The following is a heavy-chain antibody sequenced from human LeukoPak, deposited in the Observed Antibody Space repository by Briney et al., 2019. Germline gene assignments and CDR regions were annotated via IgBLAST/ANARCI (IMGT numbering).Heavy chain of an antibody. D-gene: IGHD5-24*01. CDR1: GFTVSSNY. J-gene: IGHJ4*02. Sequence: PGGSLRLSCAASGFTVSSNYMSWVRQAPGKGLEWVSVIYSGGSTYYADSVKGRFTISRDNSKNTLYLQMNSLRAEDTAVYYCAKDGRGDGYNRGGFDYWGQGTLVTVSS. CDR3: AKDGRGDGYNRGGFDY. V-gene: IGHV3-53*01. CDR2: IYSGGST.